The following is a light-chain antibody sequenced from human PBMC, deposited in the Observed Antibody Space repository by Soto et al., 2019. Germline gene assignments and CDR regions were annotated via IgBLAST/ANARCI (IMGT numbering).Light chain of an antibody. J-gene: IGKJ1*01. CDR2: GAS. V-gene: IGKV3-20*01. Sequence: EIVLTQSPGTLSLSPGERATLSCRASQSVSNNYLAWYQQKPGQAPRLLIYGASNRATGIPDRFSGSGSGTDFTLTISRLEPEDFAGYSCQQYRSSGTFGQGTKVEIK. CDR3: QQYRSSGT. CDR1: QSVSNNY.